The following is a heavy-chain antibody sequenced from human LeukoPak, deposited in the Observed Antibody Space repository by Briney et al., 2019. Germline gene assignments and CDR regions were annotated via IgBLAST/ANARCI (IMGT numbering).Heavy chain of an antibody. CDR1: GGTCSSDA. CDR3: ARSRSTYSSSWYYFDY. D-gene: IGHD6-13*01. J-gene: IGHJ4*02. CDR2: SIPIFGTA. V-gene: IGHV1-69*05. Sequence: SVKVSGKASGGTCSSDAISWVPQGPRQGREWRGRSIPIFGTANYAQKFQGRVTITTDESTSTAYMELSSLRSEDTAVYYCARSRSTYSSSWYYFDYWGQGTLVTVSS.